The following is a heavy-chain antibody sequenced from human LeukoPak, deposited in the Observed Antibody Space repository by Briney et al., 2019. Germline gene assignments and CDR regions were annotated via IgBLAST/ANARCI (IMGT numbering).Heavy chain of an antibody. V-gene: IGHV3-74*01. CDR3: ARASWVYSGSYTTHYYYYGMDV. D-gene: IGHD1-26*01. Sequence: GGSLRLSCAASGFTFSSYWMHWVRQAPGKGLVWVSRINSDGSSTSYADSVKGRFTISRDNAKNTPYLQMNSLRAEDTAVYYCARASWVYSGSYTTHYYYYGMDVWGQGTTVTVSS. CDR1: GFTFSSYW. CDR2: INSDGSST. J-gene: IGHJ6*02.